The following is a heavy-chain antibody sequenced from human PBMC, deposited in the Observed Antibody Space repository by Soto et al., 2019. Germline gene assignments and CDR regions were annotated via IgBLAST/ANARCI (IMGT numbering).Heavy chain of an antibody. CDR3: ARTDIVTTNWFDP. V-gene: IGHV4-34*12. CDR1: GESFIGYY. D-gene: IGHD5-12*01. CDR2: IIHRGST. J-gene: IGHJ5*02. Sequence: QVHLQQWGAGLLKPSETLSLTCAVYGESFIGYYWTWIRQSPGKGLVWIGEIIHRGSTYYNPSLKIRVTISIDTSKNQFSLKLTSVTAADTSVYYCARTDIVTTNWFDPWGQGTLVTVSS.